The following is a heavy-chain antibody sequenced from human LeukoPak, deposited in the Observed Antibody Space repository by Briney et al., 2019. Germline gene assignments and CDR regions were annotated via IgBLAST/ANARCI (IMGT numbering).Heavy chain of an antibody. Sequence: PSETLSLTCAVYGGSFSNYYWSWIRQSPGKGLEWIGEINHSGSTNYNPSLKSRVTISVDTSKNQFSLKLSSVTAADTAVYYCARGLAYYDFWSGYTNQTGFDYWGQGTLVTVSS. CDR1: GGSFSNYY. V-gene: IGHV4-34*01. J-gene: IGHJ4*02. CDR2: INHSGST. CDR3: ARGLAYYDFWSGYTNQTGFDY. D-gene: IGHD3-3*01.